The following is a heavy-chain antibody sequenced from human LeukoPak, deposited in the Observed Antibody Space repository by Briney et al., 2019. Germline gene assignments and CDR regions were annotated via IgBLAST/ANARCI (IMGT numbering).Heavy chain of an antibody. D-gene: IGHD2-21*02. CDR3: ANGAAYCGGDCYSPPSFDH. J-gene: IGHJ5*02. Sequence: GESLRHSCAASGFTYYDYAMHWVRQAPDKDLEWVSFMNGGGGSTYYADSVKCRFTISRHNIKNSLYLQINCLRTEDTALYSCANGAAYCGGDCYSPPSFDHWGQGTLVTVSS. CDR2: MNGGGGST. V-gene: IGHV3-43*02. CDR1: GFTYYDYA.